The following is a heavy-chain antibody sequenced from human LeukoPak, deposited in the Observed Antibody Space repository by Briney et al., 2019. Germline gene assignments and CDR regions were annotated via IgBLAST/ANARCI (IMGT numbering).Heavy chain of an antibody. CDR2: IYYSGSP. CDR3: ARLSCGSCSWRGFYYHYYYMDV. Sequence: PSETLSLTCTVSVGPISSYYWSWIRQPPGKGLEWLGYIYYSGSPNYHPSLESRVTISVDTSKNQFSLKLSSVTAADTAVYYCARLSCGSCSWRGFYYHYYYMDVWGKGTTVTVSS. J-gene: IGHJ6*03. D-gene: IGHD1-26*01. V-gene: IGHV4-59*01. CDR1: VGPISSYY.